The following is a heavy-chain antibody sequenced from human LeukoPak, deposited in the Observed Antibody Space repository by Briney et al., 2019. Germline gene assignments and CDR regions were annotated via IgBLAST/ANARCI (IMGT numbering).Heavy chain of an antibody. V-gene: IGHV3-23*01. Sequence: GGSLRLSCAASGFTFSSHGINWVRQAPGKGLEWVSGISPSGSISYYADSVKGRFTISRDNSKNTVSLQMNSLRAEDTALYYCANLGATPIIAVAYWGQGTLVTVPS. J-gene: IGHJ4*02. CDR3: ANLGATPIIAVAY. D-gene: IGHD6-19*01. CDR2: ISPSGSIS. CDR1: GFTFSSHG.